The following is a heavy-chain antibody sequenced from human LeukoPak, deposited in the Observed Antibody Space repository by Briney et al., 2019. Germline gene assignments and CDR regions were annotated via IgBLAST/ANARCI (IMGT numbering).Heavy chain of an antibody. D-gene: IGHD3-9*01. CDR1: GGTFSSYA. Sequence: SVKVSCKASGGTFSSYAISWVRQAPGQGLEWMGGIIPIFGTANYAQKFQGRVTITADESTSTAYMELSSLRSEDTAVYYCASVVNYDILTGYSTTYNWFDPWGQGTLVTVSS. CDR3: ASVVNYDILTGYSTTYNWFDP. V-gene: IGHV1-69*13. J-gene: IGHJ5*02. CDR2: IIPIFGTA.